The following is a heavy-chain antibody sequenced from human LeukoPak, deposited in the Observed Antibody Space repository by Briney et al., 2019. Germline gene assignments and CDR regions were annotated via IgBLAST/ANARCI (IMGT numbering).Heavy chain of an antibody. Sequence: PSETLSLTCTVSGGSISSSSYYWGWIRQPPGKGLEWIGSIYYSGSTYYNPSLKSRVTISVDTSKNQFSLKLSSVTAADTAVYYCARQTTRFDPWGQGTLVTVSS. V-gene: IGHV4-39*01. CDR3: ARQTTRFDP. CDR2: IYYSGST. D-gene: IGHD1-1*01. CDR1: GGSISSSSYY. J-gene: IGHJ5*02.